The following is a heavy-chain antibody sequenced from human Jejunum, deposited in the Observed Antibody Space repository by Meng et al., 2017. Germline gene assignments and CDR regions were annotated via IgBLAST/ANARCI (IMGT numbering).Heavy chain of an antibody. CDR2: ITIYNGNT. V-gene: IGHV1-18*01. J-gene: IGHJ4*02. CDR1: GYSFSSYA. CDR3: AREAYADYPCFDL. D-gene: IGHD4-17*01. Sequence: VQLVQSGAEVTNPWASVKVSCKASGYSFSSYAITWVRQAPGQGLEWMGYITIYNGNTKYAQNLQGRVTLTTDTSTSTAYMELRSLRYDDTAVYYRAREAYADYPCFDLWGQGTLVTVSS.